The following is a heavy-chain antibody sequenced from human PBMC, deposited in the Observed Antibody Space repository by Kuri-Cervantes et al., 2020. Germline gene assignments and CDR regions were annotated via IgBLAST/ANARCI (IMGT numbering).Heavy chain of an antibody. CDR1: GGSFSYH. CDR2: INHSGDT. Sequence: SQTLSLTCAVYGGSFSYHWNWIRQPPGKGLEWIGEINHSGDTNYNPSLKSRVTIFVDTSKYQFSLNLSSVTAADTAVYYCARHDPTSGSYYVAFDIWGQGTMVTVSS. J-gene: IGHJ3*02. D-gene: IGHD1-26*01. V-gene: IGHV4-34*01. CDR3: ARHDPTSGSYYVAFDI.